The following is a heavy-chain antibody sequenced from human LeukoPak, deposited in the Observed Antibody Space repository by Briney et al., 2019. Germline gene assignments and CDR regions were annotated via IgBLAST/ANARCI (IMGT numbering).Heavy chain of an antibody. J-gene: IGHJ5*02. V-gene: IGHV4-4*09. Sequence: SETLSLTCTVSGGSISSYYWSWIRQPPGKGLEWIGYIYTSGSTNYNPSLKSRVTISVDTSKNQFSLKLSSVTAADTAVYYCARTRIAARHNWFDPWGQGTLVTVSS. D-gene: IGHD6-6*01. CDR2: IYTSGST. CDR1: GGSISSYY. CDR3: ARTRIAARHNWFDP.